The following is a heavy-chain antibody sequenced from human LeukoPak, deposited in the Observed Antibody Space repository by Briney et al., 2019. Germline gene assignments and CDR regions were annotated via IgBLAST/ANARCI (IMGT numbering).Heavy chain of an antibody. CDR1: GGSISSYY. V-gene: IGHV4-4*07. CDR2: IYTSGST. D-gene: IGHD2-2*01. CDR3: ARDRTVVVPAAIWDYGMDV. J-gene: IGHJ6*02. Sequence: SETLSLTCTVSGGSISSYYWSWIRQPAGKGLEWIGRIYTSGSTDYNPSLKSRVTMSVDTSKNQFSLKLSSVTAADTAVYYCARDRTVVVPAAIWDYGMDVWGQGTTVTVSS.